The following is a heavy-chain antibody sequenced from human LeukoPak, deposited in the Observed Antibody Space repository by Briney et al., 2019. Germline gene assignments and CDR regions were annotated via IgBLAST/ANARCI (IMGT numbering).Heavy chain of an antibody. Sequence: GGSLRLSCAASGFSFSSYSMNWVRLAPGKGLEWVSSISSSSSYIYYADSVQGRFTISRDNAKNLLYLQMNSLRAEDTAVYYCARAGSGRAPFGYWGQGTLVTVSS. J-gene: IGHJ4*02. CDR1: GFSFSSYS. CDR2: ISSSSSYI. CDR3: ARAGSGRAPFGY. V-gene: IGHV3-21*01. D-gene: IGHD2-15*01.